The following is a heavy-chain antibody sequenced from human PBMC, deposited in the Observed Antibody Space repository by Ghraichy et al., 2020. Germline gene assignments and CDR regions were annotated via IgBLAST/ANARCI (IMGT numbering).Heavy chain of an antibody. J-gene: IGHJ2*01. CDR3: ARGLRDYVGSGYFDL. CDR1: GGSISSSNW. Sequence: SETLSLTCAVSGGSISSSNWWSWVRQPPGKGLEWIGEIYHSGSTNYNPSLKSRVTISVDKSKNQFSLKLSSGTAADTAVYYWARGLRDYVGSGYFDLWGRGTLVTVSS. D-gene: IGHD4-17*01. V-gene: IGHV4-4*02. CDR2: IYHSGST.